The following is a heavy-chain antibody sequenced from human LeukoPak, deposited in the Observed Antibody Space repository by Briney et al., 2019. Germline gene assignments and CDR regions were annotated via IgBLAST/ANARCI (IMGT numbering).Heavy chain of an antibody. Sequence: ASVKVSCKASGYTFTSYGISWVRQAPGQGLEWMGWISAYKGNTNYAQKLQGRVTMTTDTSTSTAYMELRSLRSDDTAVYYCARDWVVGATFIVYYYYGMDVWGQGTTVTVSS. D-gene: IGHD1-26*01. V-gene: IGHV1-18*01. CDR1: GYTFTSYG. CDR2: ISAYKGNT. J-gene: IGHJ6*02. CDR3: ARDWVVGATFIVYYYYGMDV.